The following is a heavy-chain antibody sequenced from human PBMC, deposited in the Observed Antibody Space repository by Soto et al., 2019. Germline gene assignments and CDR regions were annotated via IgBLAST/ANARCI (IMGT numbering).Heavy chain of an antibody. CDR1: GFTFSSYG. V-gene: IGHV3-30*18. CDR3: AKEFLGSPIAVVQAANGMDV. Sequence: RLSCAASGFTFSSYGMHWVRQAPGKGLEWVAVISYDGSNKYYADSVKGRFTISRDNSKNTLYLQMNSLRAEDTAVYYCAKEFLGSPIAVVQAANGMDVWGQGTTVTVSS. CDR2: ISYDGSNK. D-gene: IGHD2-2*01. J-gene: IGHJ6*02.